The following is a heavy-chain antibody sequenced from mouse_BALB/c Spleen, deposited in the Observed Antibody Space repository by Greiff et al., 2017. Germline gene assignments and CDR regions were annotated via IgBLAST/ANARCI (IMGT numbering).Heavy chain of an antibody. Sequence: DVMLVESGGGLVQPGGSLRLSCATSGFTFTAYYMSWVRQPPGKALEWLGFIRNKANGYTTEYSASVKGRFTISRDNSQSILYLQMNTLRAEDSATYYCARVFNRAMDDWGQGTSVTVSS. CDR1: GFTFTAYY. J-gene: IGHJ4*01. CDR3: ARVFNRAMDD. CDR2: IRNKANGYTT. V-gene: IGHV7-3*02.